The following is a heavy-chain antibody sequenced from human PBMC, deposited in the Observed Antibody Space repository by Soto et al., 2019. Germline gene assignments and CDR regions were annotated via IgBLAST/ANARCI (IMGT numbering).Heavy chain of an antibody. CDR2: IIPIFGTA. V-gene: IGHV1-69*13. Sequence: SVKVSCKASGGTFSSYAISWVRQAPGQGLEWMGGIIPIFGTANYAQKFQGRVTITADESTSTAYMELSSLRSEDTAVYYCAKVDPHPGTTPLAYGMDVWGQGTTVTSP. CDR1: GGTFSSYA. CDR3: AKVDPHPGTTPLAYGMDV. J-gene: IGHJ6*02. D-gene: IGHD1-1*01.